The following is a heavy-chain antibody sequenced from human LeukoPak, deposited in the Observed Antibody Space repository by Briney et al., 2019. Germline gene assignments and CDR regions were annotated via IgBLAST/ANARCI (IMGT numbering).Heavy chain of an antibody. CDR3: AKVGGWELLTPLFDY. J-gene: IGHJ4*02. CDR2: ISYDGSNK. Sequence: PGGSLRLSCAASGFTFSSYSMNWVRQAPGKGLEWVAVISYDGSNKYCADSVKGRFTISRDNSKNTLYLQMNSLRAEDTAVYYCAKVGGWELLTPLFDYWGQGTLVTVSS. CDR1: GFTFSSYS. V-gene: IGHV3-30*18. D-gene: IGHD1-26*01.